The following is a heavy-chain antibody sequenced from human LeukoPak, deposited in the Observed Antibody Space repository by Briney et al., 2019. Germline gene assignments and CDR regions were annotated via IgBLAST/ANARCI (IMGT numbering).Heavy chain of an antibody. J-gene: IGHJ4*02. CDR3: ARGGVMDSAWQTFDQ. Sequence: SETLSLTCTVSGGPIDSYYWSWIRQPPGKGLEWIAYIYYTGRTNYNPSLKSRVTISVDMSKNQFSLKLSSVTAADAAVYYCARGGVMDSAWQTFDQWGQGTLVTVSS. V-gene: IGHV4-59*01. CDR2: IYYTGRT. D-gene: IGHD5-18*01. CDR1: GGPIDSYY.